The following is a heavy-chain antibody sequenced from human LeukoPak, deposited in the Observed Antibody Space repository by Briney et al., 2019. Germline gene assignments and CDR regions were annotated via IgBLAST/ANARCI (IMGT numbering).Heavy chain of an antibody. J-gene: IGHJ6*03. CDR3: AREGSIATSYYYMDV. CDR1: GYTFTGYY. D-gene: IGHD6-6*01. V-gene: IGHV1-2*02. CDR2: INPNSGGT. Sequence: ASVKVSCKASGYTFTGYYMHWVRQAPGQGLEWMGWINPNSGGTNYAQKFQGRVTMTRDTSISTAYMELSGLRSDDTAVYYCAREGSIATSYYYMDVWGKGTTVTVSS.